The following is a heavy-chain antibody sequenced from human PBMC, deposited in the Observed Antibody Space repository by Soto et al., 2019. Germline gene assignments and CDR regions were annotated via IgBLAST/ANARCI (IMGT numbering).Heavy chain of an antibody. V-gene: IGHV3-30*03. CDR3: ATPTISSWYYVDY. D-gene: IGHD6-13*01. J-gene: IGHJ4*02. Sequence: QVQLVESGGGVVQPGRSLRLSWAASGLTFSSYGMHWVGQAPGKGLEWVAVISYDGSNKYYADSVKGRFTISRDNSKNTLYLQMTSLRAEDTAVYYCATPTISSWYYVDYWGQGTLVTVSS. CDR2: ISYDGSNK. CDR1: GLTFSSYG.